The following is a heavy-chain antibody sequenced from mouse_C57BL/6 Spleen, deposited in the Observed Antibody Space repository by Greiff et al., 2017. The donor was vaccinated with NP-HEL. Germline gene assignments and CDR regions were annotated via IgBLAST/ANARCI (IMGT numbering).Heavy chain of an antibody. CDR1: GYTFTSYW. V-gene: IGHV1-5*01. Sequence: VHVKQSGTVLARPGASVKMSCKTSGYTFTSYWMHWVKQRPGQGLEWIGAIYPGNSDTSYNQKFKGKAKLTAVTSASTAYMELSSLTNEDSAVYYCTRSIDGYYAMDYWGQGTSVTVSS. J-gene: IGHJ4*01. CDR3: TRSIDGYYAMDY. CDR2: IYPGNSDT. D-gene: IGHD2-3*01.